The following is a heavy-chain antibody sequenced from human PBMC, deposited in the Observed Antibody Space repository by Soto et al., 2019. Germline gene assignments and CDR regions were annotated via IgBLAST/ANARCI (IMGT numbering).Heavy chain of an antibody. CDR2: ISAYNGNT. D-gene: IGHD2-21*01. J-gene: IGHJ6*02. CDR1: GYKFISHS. V-gene: IGHV1-18*01. CDR3: ARGAFCGGAPGCRDMDV. Sequence: QIQLVQSGGEVKKPGASVKVSCKSSGYKFISHSITWVRQAPGQGLEGMGRISAYNGNTNYAQKLQGRVTMTTDTSTNTSYMELRSLRSDDTAVYYCARGAFCGGAPGCRDMDVWGQGTTGTVSS.